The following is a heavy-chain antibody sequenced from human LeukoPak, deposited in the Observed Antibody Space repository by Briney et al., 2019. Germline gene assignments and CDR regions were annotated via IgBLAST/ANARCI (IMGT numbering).Heavy chain of an antibody. V-gene: IGHV3-7*01. CDR3: ARVYRSMTTVTPHFDY. J-gene: IGHJ4*02. D-gene: IGHD4-17*01. CDR2: IKQDGSEK. CDR1: GFTFSSYW. Sequence: GGCLRLSCAASGFTFSSYWMSWVRQAPGKGLEWVANIKQDGSEKYYVDSVKGRFTISRDNAKNSLYLQMNSLRAEDTAVYYCARVYRSMTTVTPHFDYWGQGTLVTVSS.